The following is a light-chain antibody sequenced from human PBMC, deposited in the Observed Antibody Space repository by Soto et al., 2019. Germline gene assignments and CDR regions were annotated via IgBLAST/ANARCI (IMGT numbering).Light chain of an antibody. CDR1: SSDIGDYDY. V-gene: IGLV2-14*01. Sequence: QSALTQPASVSGSPGQSITISCTGTSSDIGDYDYVSWYQHLPGKAPKLLIFDVTHRPSGVSDRFSGSKSGNTASLTISGVRPEDEADYYCQSYDSSLSGSVFGGGTQLTVL. CDR2: DVT. CDR3: QSYDSSLSGSV. J-gene: IGLJ7*01.